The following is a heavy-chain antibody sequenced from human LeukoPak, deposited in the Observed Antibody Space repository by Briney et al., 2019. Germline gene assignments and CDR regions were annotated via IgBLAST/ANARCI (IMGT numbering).Heavy chain of an antibody. D-gene: IGHD5-24*01. CDR1: GGTFSSYA. Sequence: SVKVSCKASGGTFSSYAISWVRQAPGQGLEWMGGIIPIFGTANYAQKFQGRVTITADESTSTAYMELSSLRSEDTAVYYCARAGIEMATTHYFGYWGQGTLVTVSS. CDR2: IIPIFGTA. CDR3: ARAGIEMATTHYFGY. J-gene: IGHJ4*02. V-gene: IGHV1-69*13.